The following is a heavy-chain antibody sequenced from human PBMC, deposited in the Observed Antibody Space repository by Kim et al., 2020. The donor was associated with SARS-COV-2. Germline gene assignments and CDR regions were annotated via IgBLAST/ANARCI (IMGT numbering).Heavy chain of an antibody. CDR3: ARGKYFDY. CDR2: SGNN. J-gene: IGHJ4*02. Sequence: SGNNGYAQRFQGRVTMTRDTSMSTAYMELSSLRSEDTAVYYCARGKYFDYWGQGTLVTVSS. V-gene: IGHV1-8*01.